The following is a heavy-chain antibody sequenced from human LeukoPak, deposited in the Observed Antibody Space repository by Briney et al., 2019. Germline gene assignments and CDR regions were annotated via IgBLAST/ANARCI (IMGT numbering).Heavy chain of an antibody. CDR2: INHSGST. D-gene: IGHD2-15*01. CDR1: GGSFSGYY. V-gene: IGHV4-34*01. J-gene: IGHJ4*02. Sequence: SETLSLTCAVYGGSFSGYYWSWIRHPPGTGLEWIGEINHSGSTNYNPSLKSRVTISVDTSKNQFSLKLSSVTAADTAVYYCAGQSRGSVATSNYWGQGTLVTVSS. CDR3: AGQSRGSVATSNY.